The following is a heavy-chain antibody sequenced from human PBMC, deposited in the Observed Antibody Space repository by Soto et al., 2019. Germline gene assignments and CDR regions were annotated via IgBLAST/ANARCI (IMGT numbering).Heavy chain of an antibody. V-gene: IGHV4-30-2*01. CDR2: VYHRGRT. CDR1: GGSITKTTYS. D-gene: IGHD4-17*01. CDR3: ARAGYSDYGDALDI. J-gene: IGHJ3*02. Sequence: QLQLQESGSGLVKPSQTLSLTCTVSGGSITKTTYSWNWIRQPPGKGLEWIGNVYHRGRTNYNPSLKSRVTISADTSRNEFSLRLESVTAADTAMYYCARAGYSDYGDALDIWGQGTMVTVSS.